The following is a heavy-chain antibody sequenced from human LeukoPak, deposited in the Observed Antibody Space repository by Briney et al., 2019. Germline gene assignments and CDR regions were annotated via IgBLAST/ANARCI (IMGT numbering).Heavy chain of an antibody. CDR2: IYHSGST. Sequence: SETLSLTCTVSGYSISSGYYWGWIRQPPGKGLEWIGSIYHSGSTYYNPSLKSRVTISVDTSKNQFSLKLSSVTAADTAVYYCARGGAAAQRSFDYWGQGTLVTVSS. D-gene: IGHD6-13*01. V-gene: IGHV4-38-2*02. J-gene: IGHJ4*02. CDR1: GYSISSGYY. CDR3: ARGGAAAQRSFDY.